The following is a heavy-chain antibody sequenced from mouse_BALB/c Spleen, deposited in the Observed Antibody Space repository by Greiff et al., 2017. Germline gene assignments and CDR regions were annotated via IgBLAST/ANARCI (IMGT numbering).Heavy chain of an antibody. Sequence: QVQLQQPGAELVKPGAPVKLSCKASGYTFTSYWMNWVKQRPGRGLEWIGRIDPSDSETHYNQKFKDKATLTVDKSSSTAYIQLSSLTSEDSAVYYCARFGTPGYCEVWGAGTTVTVSS. CDR2: IDPSDSET. CDR1: GYTFTSYW. J-gene: IGHJ1*01. CDR3: ARFGTPGYCEV. V-gene: IGHV1-69*02.